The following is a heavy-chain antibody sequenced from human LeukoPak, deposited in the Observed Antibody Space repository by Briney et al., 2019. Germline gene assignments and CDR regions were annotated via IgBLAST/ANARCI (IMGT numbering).Heavy chain of an antibody. CDR2: INHSGST. Sequence: SETLSLTCTVSGGSISSYYWSWIRQPPGKGLEWIGEINHSGSTNYNPSLKSRVTISVDTSKNQFSLKLSSVTAADTAVYYCARGIAAAGPWLDYWGQGTLVTVSS. CDR3: ARGIAAAGPWLDY. J-gene: IGHJ4*02. CDR1: GGSISSYY. V-gene: IGHV4-34*01. D-gene: IGHD6-13*01.